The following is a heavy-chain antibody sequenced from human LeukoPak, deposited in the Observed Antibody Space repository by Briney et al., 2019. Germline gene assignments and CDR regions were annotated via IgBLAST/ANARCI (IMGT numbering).Heavy chain of an antibody. CDR3: ARCTEWELIDY. CDR1: GGSISSRPYY. CDR2: ISYSGST. V-gene: IGHV4-39*01. Sequence: PSETLSLTCTVSGGSISSRPYYWGWVRQPPGKGLEWIGTISYSGSTYYNPSLKSRVTISVDTSKNQFSLKLSSVTAADTAVYYCARCTEWELIDYWGQGTLVTVSS. J-gene: IGHJ4*02. D-gene: IGHD1-26*01.